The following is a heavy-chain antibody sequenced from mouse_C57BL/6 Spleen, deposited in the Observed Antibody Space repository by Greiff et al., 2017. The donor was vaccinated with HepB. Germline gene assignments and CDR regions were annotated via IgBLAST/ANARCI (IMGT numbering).Heavy chain of an antibody. CDR1: GYTFTDYY. D-gene: IGHD3-2*02. J-gene: IGHJ2*01. CDR2: INPNNGGT. CDR3: ARWDSSAN. Sequence: EVQLQQSGPELVKPGASVKISCKASGYTFTDYYMNWVKQSHGKSLEWIGDINPNNGGTSYNQKFKGKATLTVDKSSSTAYMELRSLTSEDSAVYYCARWDSSANWGQGTTLTVSS. V-gene: IGHV1-26*01.